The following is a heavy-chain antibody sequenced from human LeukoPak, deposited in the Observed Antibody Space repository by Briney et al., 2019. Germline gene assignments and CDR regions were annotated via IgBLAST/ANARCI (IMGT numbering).Heavy chain of an antibody. D-gene: IGHD3-22*01. CDR1: GFTFSDYY. J-gene: IGHJ3*02. V-gene: IGHV3-11*01. Sequence: PGGSLRLSCAASGFTFSDYYMSWIRQAPGKGLEWVSYISSSGSTIYYAYSVKGRFTISRDNAKNSLYLQMNRLRAEDTAVYYCARTTRQYYYDSSGYYAAFDIWGQGAMVTVSS. CDR3: ARTTRQYYYDSSGYYAAFDI. CDR2: ISSSGSTI.